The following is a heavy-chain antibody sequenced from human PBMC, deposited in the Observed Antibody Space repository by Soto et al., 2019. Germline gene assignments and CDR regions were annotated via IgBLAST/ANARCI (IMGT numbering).Heavy chain of an antibody. CDR2: IDPRDSYT. CDR3: ARHTPMVRGIYYYYGMDV. D-gene: IGHD3-10*01. J-gene: IGHJ6*02. CDR1: GYSFTSYW. Sequence: EVQLVQSGAEVKKPGESLRISCKGSGYSFTSYWISWVRQMPGKGLEWMGRIDPRDSYTNYSPYFQGHVTISADKSISTAYLQWSSLKASDTAMYYCARHTPMVRGIYYYYGMDVWGQGTTVTVSS. V-gene: IGHV5-10-1*03.